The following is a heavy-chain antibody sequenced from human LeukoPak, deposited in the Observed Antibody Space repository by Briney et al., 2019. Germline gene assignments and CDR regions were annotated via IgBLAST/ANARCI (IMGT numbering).Heavy chain of an antibody. V-gene: IGHV3-74*01. CDR3: SGGKSGSSVLWVS. Sequence: GGSLRVSCVASGYTITTYCMRWVRQAPGKGLVWVSRINPSGGNTNYAHSVQGRFTITRDSARTTAYLQLNSRRADDPAVYYCSGGKSGSSVLWVSWGEGGLVTVS. CDR2: INPSGGNT. D-gene: IGHD1-26*01. J-gene: IGHJ5*02. CDR1: GYTITTYC.